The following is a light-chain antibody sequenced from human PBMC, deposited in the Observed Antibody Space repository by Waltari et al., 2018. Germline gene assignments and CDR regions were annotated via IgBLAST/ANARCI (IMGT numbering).Light chain of an antibody. V-gene: IGLV2-23*02. CDR2: DVN. J-gene: IGLJ3*02. CDR1: SSDVGKYNL. CDR3: CSYAGSSVSV. Sequence: QSALTQTATVSGSPGQSITISCTGSSSDVGKYNLGSWYRQHPGEAPKLIIYDVNKRPLGVSNRFSGSKSGNTASLTISGLQAADEADYYCCSYAGSSVSVFGGGTKVTVL.